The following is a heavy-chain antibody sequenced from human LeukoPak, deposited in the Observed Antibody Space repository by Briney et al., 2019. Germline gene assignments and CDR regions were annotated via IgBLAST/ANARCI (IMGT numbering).Heavy chain of an antibody. D-gene: IGHD5-12*01. CDR1: GFTVSSNY. Sequence: GGSLRLSCAASGFTVSSNYMSWVRQAPGKGLEWVSVIYSGGSTYYADSVRGRFTISRDNSKNTLYLQMNSLRAEDTAVYYCARDLRGRFDYWGQGTLVTVSS. V-gene: IGHV3-53*01. J-gene: IGHJ4*02. CDR3: ARDLRGRFDY. CDR2: IYSGGST.